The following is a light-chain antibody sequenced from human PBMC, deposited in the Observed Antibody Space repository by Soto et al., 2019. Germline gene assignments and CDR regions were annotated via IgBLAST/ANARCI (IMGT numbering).Light chain of an antibody. CDR1: QDISNY. CDR3: QQYDNLLLT. V-gene: IGKV1-33*01. CDR2: DAS. Sequence: DIQMTQSPSSLSASVGDRVTITCQASQDISNYLNWYQQKPGKATKLLIYDASNLETGVPSRFSGSGSGTDFTFTISSPQPEDIAQYYCQQYDNLLLTFGGGTKVEIK. J-gene: IGKJ4*01.